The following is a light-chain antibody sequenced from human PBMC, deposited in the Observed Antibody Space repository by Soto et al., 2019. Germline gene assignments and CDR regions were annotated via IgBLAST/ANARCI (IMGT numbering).Light chain of an antibody. V-gene: IGLV3-21*04. J-gene: IGLJ3*02. CDR2: YDF. Sequence: SYVLTQRPSVSVAPEKTARITCGGDNIGDKAVHWYQHRPGQAPVLVIYYDFERPSGIHERFSGSNSGNTATLTISRVEVGDESDYYCQVWDTTNDHPMFGRGTKLTVL. CDR1: NIGDKA. CDR3: QVWDTTNDHPM.